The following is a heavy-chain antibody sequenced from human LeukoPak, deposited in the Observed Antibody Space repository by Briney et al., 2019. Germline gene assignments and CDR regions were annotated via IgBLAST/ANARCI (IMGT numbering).Heavy chain of an antibody. CDR2: IYHSGST. J-gene: IGHJ4*02. V-gene: IGHV4-38-2*02. CDR1: GYSISSGYY. D-gene: IGHD3-10*01. Sequence: PSETLSLTCTVSGYSISSGYYWGWIRQPPGKGLEWIGSIYHSGSTYYNPSLKSRVTISVDTSKNQFSLKLSSVTAADTAVYYCARANYGTIPVDYWGQGTLVTVSS. CDR3: ARANYGTIPVDY.